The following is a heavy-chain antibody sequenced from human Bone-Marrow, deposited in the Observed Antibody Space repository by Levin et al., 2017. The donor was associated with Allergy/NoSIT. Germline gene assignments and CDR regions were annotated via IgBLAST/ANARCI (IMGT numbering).Heavy chain of an antibody. V-gene: IGHV1-8*01. D-gene: IGHD3-10*01. J-gene: IGHJ5*02. CDR1: GYTFTSYD. Sequence: ASVKVSCKASGYTFTSYDINWVRQATGQGLEWMGWMNPNSGNTGYAQKFQGRVTMTRNTSISTAYMELSSLRSEDTAVYYCARALRGRGFGELVSEWFDPWGQGTLVTVSS. CDR2: MNPNSGNT. CDR3: ARALRGRGFGELVSEWFDP.